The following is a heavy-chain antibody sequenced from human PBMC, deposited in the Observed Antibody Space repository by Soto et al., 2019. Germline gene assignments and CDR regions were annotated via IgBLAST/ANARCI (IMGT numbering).Heavy chain of an antibody. J-gene: IGHJ4*02. Sequence: VQLVESGGGVVQPGRSLRLSCAASGFTFSSYGMHWVRQAPGKGLEWVAVIWYDGSNKYYADSVKGRFTISRDNSKNTLYLQMNSLRAEDTAVYYCASVIAVAGHYFDYWGQGTLVTVSS. V-gene: IGHV3-33*01. CDR3: ASVIAVAGHYFDY. CDR2: IWYDGSNK. D-gene: IGHD6-19*01. CDR1: GFTFSSYG.